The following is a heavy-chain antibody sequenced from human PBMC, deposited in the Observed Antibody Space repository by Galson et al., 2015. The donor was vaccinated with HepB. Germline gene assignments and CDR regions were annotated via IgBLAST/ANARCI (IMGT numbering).Heavy chain of an antibody. CDR2: TRRTSDTI. Sequence: SPRLSCAASGFIFSDFDMNWVRQAPGKGLEWVSSTRRTSDTIYYADSVKGRFTLSRDNAKNSLYLRMDSLRAEDTAVYYCVRDGSGPDFWGQGTLVTVSS. V-gene: IGHV3-69-1*01. J-gene: IGHJ4*02. D-gene: IGHD3-3*01. CDR1: GFIFSDFD. CDR3: VRDGSGPDF.